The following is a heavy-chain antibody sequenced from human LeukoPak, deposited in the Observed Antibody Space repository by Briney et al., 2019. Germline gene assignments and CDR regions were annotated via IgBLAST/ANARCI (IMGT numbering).Heavy chain of an antibody. CDR2: ISSSSSYI. CDR3: AREGVATSPFDY. CDR1: GFTFSSYS. D-gene: IGHD5-24*01. Sequence: PGGSLRLSXAASGFTFSSYSMNWVRQAPGKGVEWVSSISSSSSYIYYADSVKGRFTISRDNAKNSLYLQMNSLRAEDTAVYYCAREGVATSPFDYWGQGTLVTVSS. V-gene: IGHV3-21*01. J-gene: IGHJ4*02.